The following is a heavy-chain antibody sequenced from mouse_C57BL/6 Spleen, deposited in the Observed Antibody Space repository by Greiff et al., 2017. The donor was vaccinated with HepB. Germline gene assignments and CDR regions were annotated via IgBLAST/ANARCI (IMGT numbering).Heavy chain of an antibody. Sequence: VQLQESGAELVRPGASVTLSCKASGYTFTDYEMHWVKQTPVHGLEWIGAIDPETGGTAYNQTFKGKAILTADKSSSTAYMELRSLTSEDSAVYYCTREGGNYGRFAYWGQGTLVTVSA. V-gene: IGHV1-15*01. CDR3: TREGGNYGRFAY. CDR2: IDPETGGT. J-gene: IGHJ3*01. CDR1: GYTFTDYE. D-gene: IGHD2-1*01.